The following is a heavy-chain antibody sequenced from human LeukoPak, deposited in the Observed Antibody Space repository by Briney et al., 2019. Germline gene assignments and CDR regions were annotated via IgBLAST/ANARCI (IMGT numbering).Heavy chain of an antibody. J-gene: IGHJ6*04. CDR2: ISSSGRNI. CDR1: GFTFTSYG. V-gene: IGHV3-21*06. D-gene: IGHD6-6*01. Sequence: GGSLRLSCAVSGFTFTSYGMTWVRQAPGKGLEWVSSISSSGRNIYYADSVKGRFTISRDIAKNSLYLQMNSLRAEDTAVYYCARGRSSSAPDVWGKGTTVTISS. CDR3: ARGRSSSAPDV.